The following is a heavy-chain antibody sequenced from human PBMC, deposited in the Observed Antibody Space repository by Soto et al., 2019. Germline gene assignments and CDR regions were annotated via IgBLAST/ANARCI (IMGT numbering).Heavy chain of an antibody. CDR2: INPNSGGT. J-gene: IGHJ4*02. CDR1: GYTFTGYY. CDR3: ARFLWSDTSLYYFDY. D-gene: IGHD3-3*01. Sequence: GASVKVSCTASGYTFTGYYMHWVRQAPGQGLEWMGWINPNSGGTNYAQKFQGWVTMTKDTSKNQVALTVTNMDPVDTATYYCARFLWSDTSLYYFDYWGQGTLVTVSS. V-gene: IGHV1-2*04.